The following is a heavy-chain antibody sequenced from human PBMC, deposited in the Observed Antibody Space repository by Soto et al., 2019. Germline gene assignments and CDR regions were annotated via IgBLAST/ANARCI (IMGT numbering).Heavy chain of an antibody. Sequence: SETQSLTYTVSGGSIRSSSYYWGWIRQPPGKGLXWIXXIXXSXXXXXNXXLKSRVTISVDTSKNQFSLKPSSVTAADTAVYYCHGYSHYYYYGMDVWGQGTTVTASS. D-gene: IGHD6-25*01. CDR1: GGSIRSSSYY. V-gene: IGHV4-39*01. CDR2: IXXSXXX. J-gene: IGHJ6*02. CDR3: HGYSHYYYYGMDV.